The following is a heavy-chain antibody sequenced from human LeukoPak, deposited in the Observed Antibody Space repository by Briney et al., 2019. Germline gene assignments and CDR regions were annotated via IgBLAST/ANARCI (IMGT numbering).Heavy chain of an antibody. J-gene: IGHJ4*02. CDR3: ARQFYYDSGGSHY. V-gene: IGHV4-39*01. Sequence: SETLSLTCTVSGGSISSSSYYWGWIRQPPGKGLEWIGSIFYSGSTYYNPSLESRVTKSVDTSKNQFSLKLSSVTAADTAVYYCARQFYYDSGGSHYWGQGALVTVSS. D-gene: IGHD3-22*01. CDR2: IFYSGST. CDR1: GGSISSSSYY.